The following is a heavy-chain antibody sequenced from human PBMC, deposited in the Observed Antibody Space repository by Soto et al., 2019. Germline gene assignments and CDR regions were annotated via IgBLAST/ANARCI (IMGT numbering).Heavy chain of an antibody. CDR1: GYGFTTYG. CDR2: ISAHNGNT. CDR3: ARGRYGDY. J-gene: IGHJ4*02. V-gene: IGHV1-18*01. Sequence: QVHLVQSGAEGKKPGASVKVSCKGSGYGFTTYGIPWVRQAPGQGLEWMAWISAHNGNTNYTQKLQGRVTGTRDTSTSTAYMELRSLRSDDAAVYYCARGRYGDYWGQGALVTVSS. D-gene: IGHD1-1*01.